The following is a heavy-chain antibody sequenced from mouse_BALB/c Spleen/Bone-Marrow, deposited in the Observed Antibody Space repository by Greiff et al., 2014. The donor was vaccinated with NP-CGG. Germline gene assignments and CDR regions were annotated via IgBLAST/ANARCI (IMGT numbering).Heavy chain of an antibody. Sequence: ESGPDLVKPSQSLSLTCTVTGYSITSGYSWHWIWQFPGNKLEWMGYIHYSGSTNYNPSLKSRISITRDTSKNQFFLQLNSVTTEDTATYYCARREGNHAAWFAYWGQGTLVTVSA. CDR1: GYSITSGYS. CDR2: IHYSGST. CDR3: ARREGNHAAWFAY. J-gene: IGHJ3*01. V-gene: IGHV3-1*02. D-gene: IGHD2-1*01.